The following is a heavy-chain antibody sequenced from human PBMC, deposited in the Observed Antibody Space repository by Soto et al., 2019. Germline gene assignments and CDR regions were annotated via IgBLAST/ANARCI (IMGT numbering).Heavy chain of an antibody. J-gene: IGHJ6*01. V-gene: IGHV1-8*01. CDR1: GYTFTSYD. CDR3: ARASYYDFWSGLLYYYGMDV. Sequence: ASVKVSCKASGYTFTSYDINWVRQATGQGLEWMGWMNPNSGNTGYAQKFQGRVTMTRNTSISTAYMELSSLRSEDTAVYYCARASYYDFWSGLLYYYGMDVWGQVTTVTFSS. D-gene: IGHD3-3*01. CDR2: MNPNSGNT.